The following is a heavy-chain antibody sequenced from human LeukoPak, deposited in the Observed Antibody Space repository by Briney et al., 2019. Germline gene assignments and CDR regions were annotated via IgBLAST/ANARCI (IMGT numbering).Heavy chain of an antibody. D-gene: IGHD2-8*01. V-gene: IGHV4-34*01. CDR3: ARGLRDIVLMVYAIPAFDI. CDR1: GGSFSGYY. J-gene: IGHJ3*02. CDR2: INNSGST. Sequence: PSETLSLTCAVYGGSFSGYYWSWIRQPPGKGLEWIGEINNSGSTNYNPSLKSRVTISVDTSKNQFSLKLSSVTAADTAVYYCARGLRDIVLMVYAIPAFDIWSQGTMVTVSS.